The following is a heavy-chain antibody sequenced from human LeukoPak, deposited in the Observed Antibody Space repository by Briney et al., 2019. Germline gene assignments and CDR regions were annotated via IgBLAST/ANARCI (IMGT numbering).Heavy chain of an antibody. V-gene: IGHV3-30-3*01. D-gene: IGHD2-15*01. Sequence: GRSLRLSCAASGFTFSSYAMHWVRQAPGKGLEWVAVISYDGSNKYYADSVKGRFTISRDNSKNTLYLQMNSLRAEDTAVYYCARGRLLIRAFDYWGQGTLVTVSS. J-gene: IGHJ4*02. CDR2: ISYDGSNK. CDR3: ARGRLLIRAFDY. CDR1: GFTFSSYA.